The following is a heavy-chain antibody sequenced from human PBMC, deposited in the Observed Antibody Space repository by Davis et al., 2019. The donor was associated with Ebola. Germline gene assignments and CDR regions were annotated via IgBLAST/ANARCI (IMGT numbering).Heavy chain of an antibody. CDR3: ARDYTWGRYRNSYYGMDV. J-gene: IGHJ6*02. Sequence: PGGSLRLSCTVSGDSISNHYWSWIRQPPGKGLEWIGYIYHSGDTNYNPSLKSRVTISVDTSKNQFSLKLSSVTTADTAVYYCARDYTWGRYRNSYYGMDVWGQGTTVTVSS. CDR2: IYHSGDT. V-gene: IGHV4-59*11. CDR1: GDSISNHY. D-gene: IGHD3-16*02.